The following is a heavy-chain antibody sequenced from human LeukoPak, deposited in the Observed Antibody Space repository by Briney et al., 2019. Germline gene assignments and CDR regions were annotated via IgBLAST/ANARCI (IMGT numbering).Heavy chain of an antibody. CDR1: GFTFSSYG. D-gene: IGHD3-9*01. V-gene: IGHV3-33*01. Sequence: GGSLRLSCAASGFTFSSYGMHWVRQAPGKGLEWVAAIWYDGSNKYYADSAKGRFTISRDNSKNTLYLQMNSLRAEDTAVYYCARDQATYYDILSVFDYWGQGTLVTVSS. CDR2: IWYDGSNK. CDR3: ARDQATYYDILSVFDY. J-gene: IGHJ4*02.